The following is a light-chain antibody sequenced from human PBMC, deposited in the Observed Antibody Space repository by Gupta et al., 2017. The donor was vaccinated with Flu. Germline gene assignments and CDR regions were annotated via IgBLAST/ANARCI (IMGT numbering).Light chain of an antibody. V-gene: IGLV2-11*01. Sequence: QSAPTQPRSVPGPPGQSVTISCTGPSNDVGGSNRVSWYQQRPGKAPKLILYDVTERPSGVPDRFSGSKSGNTAALTISGLQADEEADYYCSSHAGRVTWVFGTGTTVTVL. CDR3: SSHAGRVTWV. J-gene: IGLJ1*01. CDR1: SNDVGGSNR. CDR2: DVT.